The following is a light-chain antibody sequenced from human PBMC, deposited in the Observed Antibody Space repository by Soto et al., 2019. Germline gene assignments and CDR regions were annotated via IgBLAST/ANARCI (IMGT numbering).Light chain of an antibody. Sequence: EIVLTQSPATLSLSPGERATLSCRASQSVSSYLAWYQQKPCQPPRLLLYDSSNRATGIPARFSGSGSGTDFTLTISSLEPEDFAVYYCQQRYNWPPYTFGQGTKLEIK. CDR1: QSVSSY. J-gene: IGKJ2*01. CDR3: QQRYNWPPYT. V-gene: IGKV3-11*01. CDR2: DSS.